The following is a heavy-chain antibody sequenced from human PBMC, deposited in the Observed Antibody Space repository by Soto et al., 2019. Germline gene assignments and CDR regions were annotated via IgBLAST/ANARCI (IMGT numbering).Heavy chain of an antibody. CDR3: ARTVAGIYY. CDR2: IYHSGST. D-gene: IGHD6-19*01. CDR1: GGSISSSNW. Sequence: QVQLQESGPGLVKPSGTLSLTCAVSGGSISSSNWWSWVRLPPGKGLEWIGEIYHSGSTNYNPSLXXRXTXXVAKSKNQFSLELSSVTAADTAVYYCARTVAGIYYWGQGTLVTVSS. V-gene: IGHV4-4*02. J-gene: IGHJ4*02.